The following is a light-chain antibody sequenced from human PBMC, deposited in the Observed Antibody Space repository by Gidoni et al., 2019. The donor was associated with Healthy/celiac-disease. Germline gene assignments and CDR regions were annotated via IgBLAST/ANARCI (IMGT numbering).Light chain of an antibody. Sequence: EIVMTQLPATLSVSPGERATLSCRASQSVNSNLAWYQQKPGQAPRLLIYGASTRATGIPARFSGSGSGTEFTLTISSLQSEDFAVYYCQQYNNWPPWTFGQGTKVEIK. V-gene: IGKV3-15*01. CDR3: QQYNNWPPWT. CDR2: GAS. J-gene: IGKJ1*01. CDR1: QSVNSN.